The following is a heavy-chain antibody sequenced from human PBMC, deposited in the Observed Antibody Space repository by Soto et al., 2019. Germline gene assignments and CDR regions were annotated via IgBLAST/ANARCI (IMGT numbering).Heavy chain of an antibody. CDR1: GFTFSNYG. CDR2: ISYDGSNK. V-gene: IGHV3-30*03. D-gene: IGHD6-19*01. CDR3: ARDPGNRGWLDY. Sequence: QVQLVESGGGVVQPGRSLRLSCAASGFTFSNYGLHWVRQAPAKGLEWVAVISYDGSNKDYADSVKGRFTISRDNSKKTLYLQMSSLRAEDTAIYYCARDPGNRGWLDYWGQGTLVTVSS. J-gene: IGHJ4*02.